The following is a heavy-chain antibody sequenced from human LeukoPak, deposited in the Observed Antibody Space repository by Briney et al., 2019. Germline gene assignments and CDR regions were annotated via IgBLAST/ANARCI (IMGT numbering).Heavy chain of an antibody. CDR3: ARVGGFYDIFRYFDL. V-gene: IGHV3-30*04. D-gene: IGHD3-9*01. Sequence: PGRSLRLSCAASGFTFSSYAMHWVRQAPGKGLEWVAVISYDGSNKYYADSVKGRFTISRDNSKNTLYLQMNSLRAEDTAVYYCARVGGFYDIFRYFDLWGRGTLVNVSS. CDR1: GFTFSSYA. CDR2: ISYDGSNK. J-gene: IGHJ2*01.